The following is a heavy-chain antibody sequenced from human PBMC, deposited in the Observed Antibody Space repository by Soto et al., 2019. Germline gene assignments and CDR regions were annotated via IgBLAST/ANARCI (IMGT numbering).Heavy chain of an antibody. Sequence: SETLSLTCAVYGGSFSGYYWSWIRQPPGKGLEWIGEINHSGSTNYNPSLKSRVTISVDTSKNQFSLKLNSVTAADTALYYCARGYSPVGAYWGQGTRVTVSS. CDR1: GGSFSGYY. J-gene: IGHJ4*02. CDR2: INHSGST. CDR3: ARGYSPVGAY. D-gene: IGHD2-15*01. V-gene: IGHV4-34*01.